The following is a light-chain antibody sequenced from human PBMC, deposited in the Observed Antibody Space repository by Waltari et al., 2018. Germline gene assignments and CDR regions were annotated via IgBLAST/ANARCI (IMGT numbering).Light chain of an antibody. CDR3: YSSDTTGLRV. CDR1: ELPRKY. Sequence: SYELTQPPSVSVSPGQTARITCSGHELPRKYAYWFQQKLGQAPRLVIYEDTKRPSGIPARFSGSSSGTVATLTITGAQVDDEADYYCYSSDTTGLRVFGGGTTVVVL. CDR2: EDT. J-gene: IGLJ1*01. V-gene: IGLV3-10*01.